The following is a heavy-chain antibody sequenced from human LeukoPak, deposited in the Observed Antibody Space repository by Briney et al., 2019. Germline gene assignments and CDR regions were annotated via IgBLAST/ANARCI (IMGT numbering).Heavy chain of an antibody. V-gene: IGHV1-2*02. D-gene: IGHD3-16*02. CDR1: GYTFTGYY. CDR3: ARSREGVIVMSY. J-gene: IGHJ4*02. CDR2: ISPNSGGT. Sequence: ASVKVSCKASGYTFTGYYMHWVRQAPGQGLEWMGWISPNSGGTNYAQKFQGRVTMTRDTSISTAYMELSRLRSDDTAVYYCARSREGVIVMSYRGQGTLVTVSS.